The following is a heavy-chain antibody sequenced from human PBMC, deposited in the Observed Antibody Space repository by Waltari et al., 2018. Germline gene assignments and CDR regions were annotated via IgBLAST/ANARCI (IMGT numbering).Heavy chain of an antibody. D-gene: IGHD2-15*01. V-gene: IGHV3-7*01. CDR2: INPDGSAK. Sequence: EVQVVESGGGLVQPGGSLRLSCEAFGFTFSNSWMNWVRQAPGKGLEWVAKINPDGSAKTYVDSVKGRFTISRDNAKNSLYLPMNSLRAEDTAVYYCVRDLRWAFDIWGQGTMVTVSA. CDR1: GFTFSNSW. J-gene: IGHJ3*02. CDR3: VRDLRWAFDI.